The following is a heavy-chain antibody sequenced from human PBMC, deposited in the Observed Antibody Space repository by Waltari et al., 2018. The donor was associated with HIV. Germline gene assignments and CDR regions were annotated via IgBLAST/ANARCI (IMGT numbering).Heavy chain of an antibody. Sequence: QVQLVESGGGVVQPGRSLRLSCAASGFDFSNFGMHWVRQAPGKGREWVGVIWFDSSNKYYGDSVKGRFTISRDNSKKTVYLQMNSLRGEDTAVYYCARLTREGYNGGFDYWGQGTLVTVSS. D-gene: IGHD1-1*01. V-gene: IGHV3-33*08. CDR2: IWFDSSNK. CDR3: ARLTREGYNGGFDY. J-gene: IGHJ4*02. CDR1: GFDFSNFG.